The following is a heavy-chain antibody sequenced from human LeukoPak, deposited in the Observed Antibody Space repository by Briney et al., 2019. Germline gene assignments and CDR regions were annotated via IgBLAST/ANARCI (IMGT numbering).Heavy chain of an antibody. CDR3: ARLSSAAGTHWFDP. D-gene: IGHD6-13*01. CDR2: IHTNGNT. V-gene: IGHV4-4*09. Sequence: SETLSLTCAVSGDSITSHYWSWLRQPPGKGPEWIGYIHTNGNTNSKSSLKSRVTMSVDTSKNQLSLKLTSVTAADTAVYYCARLSSAAGTHWFDPWGQGTLVTVSS. J-gene: IGHJ5*02. CDR1: GDSITSHY.